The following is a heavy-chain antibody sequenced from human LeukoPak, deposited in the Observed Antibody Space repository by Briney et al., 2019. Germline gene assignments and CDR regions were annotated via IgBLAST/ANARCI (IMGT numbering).Heavy chain of an antibody. D-gene: IGHD2-21*02. J-gene: IGHJ5*02. CDR2: IYYSGST. CDR3: ATRRVGTHWFDP. Sequence: PSETLSLTCTVSGRSISSGGYYWSWIRQHPGKGLEWIGYIYYSGSTYYNPSLKSRVTISVDTSKNQFSLKLSSVTAADTAVYYCATRRVGTHWFDPWGQGTLVTVSS. CDR1: GRSISSGGYY. V-gene: IGHV4-31*03.